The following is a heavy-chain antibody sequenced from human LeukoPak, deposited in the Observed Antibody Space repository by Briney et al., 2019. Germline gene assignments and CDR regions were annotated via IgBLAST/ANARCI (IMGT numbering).Heavy chain of an antibody. J-gene: IGHJ4*02. Sequence: NPGGSLRLSCAASGFTFSNAWMSWVRQAPGKGLEWVGRIKSKTDGGTTDYAAPVKGRFTISRDDSKNTQYLQMNSLRAEDTAVYYCARGSNWGSRVYFFDYWGQGTPVTVSS. CDR3: ARGSNWGSRVYFFDY. V-gene: IGHV3-15*01. CDR2: IKSKTDGGTT. CDR1: GFTFSNAW. D-gene: IGHD7-27*01.